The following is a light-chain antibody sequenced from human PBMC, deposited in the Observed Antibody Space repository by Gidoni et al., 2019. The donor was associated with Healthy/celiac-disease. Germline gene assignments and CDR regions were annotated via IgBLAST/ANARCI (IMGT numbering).Light chain of an antibody. J-gene: IGKJ3*01. CDR1: QSVSSSY. Sequence: DIVLTQSQVTLSLSPGERATLSCRASQSVSSSYLAWYQQKPGQAPRLLIYGASSRATGIPDRFSGSGSGTDFTLTISRLEPEDFAVYYCQQYGSSPPFTFGPGTKVDIK. CDR3: QQYGSSPPFT. V-gene: IGKV3-20*01. CDR2: GAS.